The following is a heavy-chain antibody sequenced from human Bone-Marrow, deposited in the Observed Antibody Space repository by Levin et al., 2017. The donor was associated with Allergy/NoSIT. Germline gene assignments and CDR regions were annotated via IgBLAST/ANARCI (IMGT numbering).Heavy chain of an antibody. D-gene: IGHD3-16*02. CDR2: ISRGSSYT. CDR1: GFTFSDYY. CDR3: AKGSRVIDFDY. V-gene: IGHV3-11*05. Sequence: SCAASGFTFSDYYMSWIRQAPGKGLEWVSFISRGSSYTVYTDSVKGRFTISRDDAKQTLYLLMDSLRGDDTAVYYCAKGSRVIDFDYWGQGTLVTVSS. J-gene: IGHJ4*02.